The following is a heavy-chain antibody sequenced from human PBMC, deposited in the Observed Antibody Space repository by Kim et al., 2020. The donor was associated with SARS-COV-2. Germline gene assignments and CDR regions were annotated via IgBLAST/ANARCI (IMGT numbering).Heavy chain of an antibody. CDR1: GGSISSGDYY. Sequence: SETLSLTCTVSGGSISSGDYYWSWIRQPPGKGLEWIGYIYYSGSTYYNPSLKSRVTISVDTSKNQFSLKLSSVTAADTAVYYCARGRMGKWYSSSWSFDYWGQGTLVTVSS. CDR3: ARGRMGKWYSSSWSFDY. D-gene: IGHD6-13*01. CDR2: IYYSGST. J-gene: IGHJ4*02. V-gene: IGHV4-30-4*01.